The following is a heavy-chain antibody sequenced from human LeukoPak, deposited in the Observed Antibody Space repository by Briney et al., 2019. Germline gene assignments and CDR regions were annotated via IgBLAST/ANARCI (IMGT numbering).Heavy chain of an antibody. D-gene: IGHD1/OR15-1a*01. CDR3: AKDLSWNTADR. Sequence: GGSLRLSCVVSGFTYSNYWMHCVRHAPERGPVWVSRINPDGTTTDYADSVKGRFTISRDNAENLLYLQMNGLRADDTAVYYCAKDLSWNTADRWGQGTLVTVSS. J-gene: IGHJ5*02. V-gene: IGHV3-74*01. CDR2: INPDGTTT. CDR1: GFTYSNYW.